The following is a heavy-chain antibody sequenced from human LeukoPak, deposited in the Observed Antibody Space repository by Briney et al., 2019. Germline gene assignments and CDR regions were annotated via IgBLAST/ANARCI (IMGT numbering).Heavy chain of an antibody. V-gene: IGHV3-30*04. D-gene: IGHD2-2*01. J-gene: IGHJ3*02. CDR1: GFTFSSYA. CDR3: ARDMPLYAFDI. CDR2: ISYDGSNK. Sequence: GGSLRLSCAASGFTFSSYAMHWVRQAPGKGLEWVAVISYDGSNKYYADSVKGRFTISRDNSKNTLYLQMNSLRAEDTAVYYCARDMPLYAFDIWGQGTMVTVSS.